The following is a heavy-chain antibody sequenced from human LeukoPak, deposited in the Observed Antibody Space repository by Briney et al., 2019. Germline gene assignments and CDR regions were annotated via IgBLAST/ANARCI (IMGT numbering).Heavy chain of an antibody. Sequence: PSETLSLTCTVSGYSISTSYYWGWIRPPPGKGLEWIGSIYHSGNTYYNPSLKSRVTISVDTSKNQFSLKLSSVTAADTAVYYCAREGNYDYVWGSYRSVLDYWGQGTLVTVSS. J-gene: IGHJ4*02. CDR1: GYSISTSYY. CDR3: AREGNYDYVWGSYRSVLDY. D-gene: IGHD3-16*02. V-gene: IGHV4-38-2*02. CDR2: IYHSGNT.